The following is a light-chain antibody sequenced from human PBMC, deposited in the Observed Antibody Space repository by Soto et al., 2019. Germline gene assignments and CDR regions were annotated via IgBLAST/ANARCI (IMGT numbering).Light chain of an antibody. V-gene: IGKV3-20*01. Sequence: RRASQTISSSSLAWYQQKGGQAPRLLIYGASSRATGIPDRFCGSGYGTDVILPLSRLDCGDAVAYYCQPHGSAATFGGGTKVDIK. CDR3: QPHGSAAT. CDR2: GAS. CDR1: QTISSSS. J-gene: IGKJ4*01.